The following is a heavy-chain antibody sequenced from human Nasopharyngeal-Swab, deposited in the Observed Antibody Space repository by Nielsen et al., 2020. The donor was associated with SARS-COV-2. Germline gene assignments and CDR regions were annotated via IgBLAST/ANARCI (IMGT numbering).Heavy chain of an antibody. CDR1: GFTFSSYA. J-gene: IGHJ3*02. D-gene: IGHD6-19*01. CDR3: ARDSGQSSGWFDAFDI. CDR2: ISYDGSNK. V-gene: IGHV3-30-3*01. Sequence: GESLKISCSASGFTFSSYAMHWVRQAPGKGLEWVAVISYDGSNKYYADSVKGRFTISRDNSKNTLYLQMNSLRAEDTAVNYCARDSGQSSGWFDAFDIWGQGTMVTVSS.